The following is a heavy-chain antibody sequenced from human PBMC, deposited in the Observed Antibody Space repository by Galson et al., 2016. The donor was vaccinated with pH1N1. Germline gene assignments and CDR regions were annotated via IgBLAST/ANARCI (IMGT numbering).Heavy chain of an antibody. CDR3: ARHPRYYDSSGYYFDY. D-gene: IGHD3-22*01. CDR1: GYSIRNGYF. J-gene: IGHJ4*02. CDR2: IYHSGTT. Sequence: LSLTCAVSGYSIRNGYFWGWIRQPPGQGLEWIGIIYHSGTTYSNPSLESRVTISVDTSKNQFSLKVKSVTAADTAVYYCARHPRYYDSSGYYFDYWGQGILVTVSS. V-gene: IGHV4-38-2*01.